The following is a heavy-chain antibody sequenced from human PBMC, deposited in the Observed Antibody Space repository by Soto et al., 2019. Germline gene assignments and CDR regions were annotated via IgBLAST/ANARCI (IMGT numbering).Heavy chain of an antibody. D-gene: IGHD3-3*01. V-gene: IGHV4-59*08. J-gene: IGHJ4*02. CDR2: IFYSGSL. CDR3: ARATTLFGVVLSD. Sequence: QVQLQESGPGLVKPSEALSLTCTVSGGSIRGYYWSWIRQPPGKGLEWIGYIFYSGSLKYNPSLKSPVTMSIDTSKHHLSLRLTSVTAADTAVYFCARATTLFGVVLSDWGQGSLVTVSS. CDR1: GGSIRGYY.